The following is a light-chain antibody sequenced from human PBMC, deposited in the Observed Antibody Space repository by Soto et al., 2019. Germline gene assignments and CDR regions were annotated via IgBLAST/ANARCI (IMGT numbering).Light chain of an antibody. J-gene: IGLJ2*01. V-gene: IGLV1-51*01. CDR2: DNY. Sequence: QSVLTQPPSVSAAPGQKVTISCSGSSSNIGNNFVSWYQQLPGTAPKRLIFDNYNRPSGIPDRFSGSKSGTSATLGITGVQTGDEADYYCAAWDNSLSTSVVFGGGTKLTVL. CDR1: SSNIGNNF. CDR3: AAWDNSLSTSVV.